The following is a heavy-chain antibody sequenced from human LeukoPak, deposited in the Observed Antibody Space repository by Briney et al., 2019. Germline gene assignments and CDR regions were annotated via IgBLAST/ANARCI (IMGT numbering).Heavy chain of an antibody. CDR2: IYYSGST. V-gene: IGHV4-31*03. J-gene: IGHJ4*02. CDR1: GGSFSSGGYY. D-gene: IGHD4-23*01. CDR3: ARTFDYGGNSIYDY. Sequence: TLSLTCTVSGGSFSSGGYYWSWIRQHPGKGLEWIGYIYYSGSTYYNPSLKSRVTISVDTSKNQFSLKLSSVTAADTAVYYCARTFDYGGNSIYDYWGQGTLVTVSS.